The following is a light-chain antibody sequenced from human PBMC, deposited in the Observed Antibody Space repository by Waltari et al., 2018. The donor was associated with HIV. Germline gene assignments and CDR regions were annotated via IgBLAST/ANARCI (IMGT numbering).Light chain of an antibody. Sequence: SVLTQPPSVSGPPGQRVTISCTGSSSNIGAGYDVHWYQQLPGTAPKLLSYGNSNRPSGVPDRFSGSKSGTAASLAITGLQAEDEADYYCQSYDSSLSGPRVFGTGTKVTVL. CDR3: QSYDSSLSGPRV. CDR1: SSNIGAGYD. CDR2: GNS. V-gene: IGLV1-40*01. J-gene: IGLJ1*01.